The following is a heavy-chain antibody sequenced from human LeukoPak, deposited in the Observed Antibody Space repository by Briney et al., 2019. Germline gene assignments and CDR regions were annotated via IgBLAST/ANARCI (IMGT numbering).Heavy chain of an antibody. CDR3: ARLHCSSTSCYKPTYFDY. D-gene: IGHD2-2*02. J-gene: IGHJ4*02. Sequence: SETLSLTCAVYGGSFSGYYWSWIRQPPGKGLEWIGEINHSGSTNYNPSLKSGVTISVDTSKNQFSLKLSSVTAADTAVYYCARLHCSSTSCYKPTYFDYWGQGTLVTVSS. CDR1: GGSFSGYY. CDR2: INHSGST. V-gene: IGHV4-34*01.